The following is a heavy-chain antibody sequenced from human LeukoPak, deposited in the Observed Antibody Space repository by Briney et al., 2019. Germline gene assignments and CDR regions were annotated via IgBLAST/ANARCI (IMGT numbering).Heavy chain of an antibody. CDR2: IYYSGST. D-gene: IGHD2-2*01. V-gene: IGHV4-39*01. J-gene: IGHJ4*02. CDR1: GGSISSSSYY. CDR3: SRHLVGYCSSTSCSWGGWYFDY. Sequence: SETLSLTCTVSGGSISSSSYYWGWIRQPPGKGLEWIGSIYYSGSTYYNPSLKSRVTITVDTANNQYSLKMSAVTAADTAVYYCSRHLVGYCSSTSCSWGGWYFDYWGQGTLVTVSS.